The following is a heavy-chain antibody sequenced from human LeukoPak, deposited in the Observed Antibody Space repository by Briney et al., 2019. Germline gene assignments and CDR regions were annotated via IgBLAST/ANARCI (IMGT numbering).Heavy chain of an antibody. D-gene: IGHD3-3*01. Sequence: GGSLRLSCAASGFTFSNYVMNWVRQAPGKGVEWVSGISGSGGSTYYADSVKGRITISRDSSKSTLYLQMNSLRAEDTALYYCASSYDFWSAYDFWGQGTMVTVSS. CDR1: GFTFSNYV. CDR2: ISGSGGST. V-gene: IGHV3-23*01. J-gene: IGHJ3*01. CDR3: ASSYDFWSAYDF.